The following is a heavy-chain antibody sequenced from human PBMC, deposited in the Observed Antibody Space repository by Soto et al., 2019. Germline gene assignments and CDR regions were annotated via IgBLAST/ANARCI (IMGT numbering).Heavy chain of an antibody. CDR1: GFTFTNSA. Sequence: GASVKVSCKASGFTFTNSAVQWVRQARGQRLEWIGWSVVGSGYTIYAQEFQERVTITRDMSTSTVYMELSTLRSEDTAIYYCAAGGSTGFIFGYWGQGAMVTVSS. V-gene: IGHV1-58*01. CDR2: SVVGSGYT. D-gene: IGHD2-2*01. J-gene: IGHJ4*02. CDR3: AAGGSTGFIFGY.